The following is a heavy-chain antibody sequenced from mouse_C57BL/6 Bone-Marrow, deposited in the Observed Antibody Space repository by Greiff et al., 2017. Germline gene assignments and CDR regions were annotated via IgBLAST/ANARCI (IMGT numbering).Heavy chain of an antibody. Sequence: VQLQQSGPELVKPGASVKISCKASGYAFSSSWMNWVKQRPGKGLEWIGRIYPGDGDTTYNGKFKGKATLTADKSSSTAYMQLSSLTSEDSAVYFCARYGKGYWGQGTTLTVSS. CDR1: GYAFSSSW. D-gene: IGHD1-1*01. J-gene: IGHJ2*01. CDR3: ARYGKGY. V-gene: IGHV1-82*01. CDR2: IYPGDGDT.